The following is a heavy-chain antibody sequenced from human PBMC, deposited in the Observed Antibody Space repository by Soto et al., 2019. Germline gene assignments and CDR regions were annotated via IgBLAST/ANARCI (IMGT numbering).Heavy chain of an antibody. D-gene: IGHD3-9*01. CDR1: GGSISSGGYY. CDR3: ARETRDDILTGRPMYYMDV. CDR2: IYYSGST. J-gene: IGHJ6*03. V-gene: IGHV4-31*03. Sequence: QVQLQESGPGLVKPSQTLSLTCTVSGGSISSGGYYWSWIRQHPGKGLEWIGYIYYSGSTYYNPSLKSRVTISVDTSKNQFSLKLSSVTAADTAVYYCARETRDDILTGRPMYYMDVWGKGTTVTVSS.